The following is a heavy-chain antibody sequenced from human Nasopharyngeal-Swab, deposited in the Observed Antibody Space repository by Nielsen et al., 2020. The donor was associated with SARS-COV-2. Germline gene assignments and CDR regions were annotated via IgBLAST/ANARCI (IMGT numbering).Heavy chain of an antibody. Sequence: SVKVSCKASGGTFSGYAISWVRQAPGQGLEWMGGIIPIFGTANYAQKFQGRVTITADESTSTAYMELSSLRSEDTAVYYCARGGYYGSGSYFHYYYGMDVWGQGTTVTVSS. CDR1: GGTFSGYA. CDR2: IIPIFGTA. J-gene: IGHJ6*02. D-gene: IGHD3-10*01. V-gene: IGHV1-69*13. CDR3: ARGGYYGSGSYFHYYYGMDV.